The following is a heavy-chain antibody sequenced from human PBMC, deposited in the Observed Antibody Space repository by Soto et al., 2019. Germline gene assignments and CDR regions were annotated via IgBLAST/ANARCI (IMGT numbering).Heavy chain of an antibody. J-gene: IGHJ4*02. D-gene: IGHD1-1*01. V-gene: IGHV3-30*18. CDR1: GFTLSSYG. CDR3: AKDFKRGTADY. Sequence: QPGGSLRLSCAVSGFTLSSYGMQWVRQAPGKGLEWVAVISYDGSNKYYGESVKGRFTISRDNSKNTLYLQMNSLRAEDTAVYYCAKDFKRGTADYWGQGTLVTVSS. CDR2: ISYDGSNK.